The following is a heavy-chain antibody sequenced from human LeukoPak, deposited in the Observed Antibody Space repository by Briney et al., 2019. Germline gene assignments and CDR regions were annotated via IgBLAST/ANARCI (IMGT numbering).Heavy chain of an antibody. CDR3: ARLYYYDSSGYYPRPGAIDY. CDR2: IYPGDSDT. D-gene: IGHD3-22*01. J-gene: IGHJ4*02. V-gene: IGHV5-51*01. Sequence: GESLKISCKGSGYSFTSYWIGWVRQMPGKGLEWMGIIYPGDSDTRYSPSFQGQVTISADKSISTAYLQWSSLKASDTAMYYCARLYYYDSSGYYPRPGAIDYWGQGTLVTVSS. CDR1: GYSFTSYW.